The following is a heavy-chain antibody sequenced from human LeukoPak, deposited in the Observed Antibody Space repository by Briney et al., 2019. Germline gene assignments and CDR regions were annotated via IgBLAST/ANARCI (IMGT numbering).Heavy chain of an antibody. CDR3: AGEKRITMVRGVINWFDP. V-gene: IGHV4-34*01. J-gene: IGHJ5*02. CDR2: INHSGST. D-gene: IGHD3-10*01. Sequence: KPSETLSLTCAVHGGSFSGYYWSWIRQPPGKGLEWIGEINHSGSTNYNPSLKSRVTISVDTSKNQFSLKLSSVTAADTAVYYCAGEKRITMVRGVINWFDPWGQGTLVTVSS. CDR1: GGSFSGYY.